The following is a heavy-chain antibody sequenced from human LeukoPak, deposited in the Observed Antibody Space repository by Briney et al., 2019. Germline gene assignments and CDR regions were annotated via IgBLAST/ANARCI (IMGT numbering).Heavy chain of an antibody. CDR2: IYTSGST. CDR3: ARGVYYNSSGYYLEYYFDY. CDR1: GGSISSYY. J-gene: IGHJ4*02. D-gene: IGHD3-22*01. Sequence: SETLSLTCTVSGGSISSYYWSWIRQPAGKGLEWIGRIYTSGSTNYNPSLKSRVTISVGTSKNQFSLKLSSVTAADTAVYYCARGVYYNSSGYYLEYYFDYWGQGTLVTVSS. V-gene: IGHV4-4*07.